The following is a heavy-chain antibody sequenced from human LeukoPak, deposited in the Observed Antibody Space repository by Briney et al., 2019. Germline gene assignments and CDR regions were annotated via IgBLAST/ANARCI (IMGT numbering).Heavy chain of an antibody. CDR3: ARGRYYYGSGSYYHYFDH. D-gene: IGHD3-10*01. Sequence: PSETLSLTCAVYGGSFSGYYWSWIRQPPGKGLEWIGEINHSGSTNYNPSLKSRVTISVDTSKNQFSLKLSSVTAADTAVYYCARGRYYYGSGSYYHYFDHWGQGTLVTVSS. CDR2: INHSGST. J-gene: IGHJ4*02. V-gene: IGHV4-34*01. CDR1: GGSFSGYY.